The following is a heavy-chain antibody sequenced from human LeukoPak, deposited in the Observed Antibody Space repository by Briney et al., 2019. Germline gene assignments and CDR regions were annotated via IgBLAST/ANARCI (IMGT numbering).Heavy chain of an antibody. D-gene: IGHD6-19*01. CDR2: ISSSGST. CDR1: GDSISSGDYY. Sequence: PSQTLSLTCTVSGDSISSGDYYWSWIRQPAGKGLEWIGRISSSGSTNYNPSLKSRVTISVDTSKNQFSLKLSSVTAADTAVYYCARDPPYSSAWSSPPTFYFDYWGPGILVTVSS. V-gene: IGHV4-61*02. J-gene: IGHJ4*02. CDR3: ARDPPYSSAWSSPPTFYFDY.